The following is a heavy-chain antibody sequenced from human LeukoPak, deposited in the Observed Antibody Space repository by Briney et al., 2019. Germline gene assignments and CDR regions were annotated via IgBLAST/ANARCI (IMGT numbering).Heavy chain of an antibody. CDR1: GGSISSGGYY. J-gene: IGHJ4*02. V-gene: IGHV4-39*01. D-gene: IGHD2/OR15-2a*01. CDR3: ASRRQYFYYFDY. CDR2: IYYSGST. Sequence: SETLSLTCTVSGGSISSGGYYWSWIRQHPGKGLEWIGSIYYSGSTYYNPSLKSRVTISVDTSKNQFSLKLSSVTAADTAVYYCASRRQYFYYFDYWGQGTLVTVSS.